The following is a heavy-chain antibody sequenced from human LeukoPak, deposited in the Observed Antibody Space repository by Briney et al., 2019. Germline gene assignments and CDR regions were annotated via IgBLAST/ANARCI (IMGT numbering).Heavy chain of an antibody. CDR2: ILENGRHQ. V-gene: IGHV3-30*04. CDR3: ARVQGGGFRTADY. D-gene: IGHD1-14*01. Sequence: GGSLRLSCAASGFTFSNYIMHWVRQAPGKGRDWVAVILENGRHQYYADSVKGRFTIYRDNSKNTLFLQMNSMRDEETAIYYCARVQGGGFRTADYWGQGTLVAVSS. CDR1: GFTFSNYI. J-gene: IGHJ4*02.